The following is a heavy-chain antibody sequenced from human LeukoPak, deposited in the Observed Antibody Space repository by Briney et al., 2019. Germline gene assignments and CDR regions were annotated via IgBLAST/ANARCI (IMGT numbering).Heavy chain of an antibody. CDR2: INTDGSYI. Sequence: PGGSLRLSCAASGFIFSSWSMIWFRRLPGKGLVSVSHINTDGSYIRYADSVKGRFTISRDNAKNTLYLQMNSLRPEDTGVYYCTTFGIDWSLSYWGQGALVTVSS. V-gene: IGHV3-74*01. CDR3: TTFGIDWSLSY. CDR1: GFIFSSWS. J-gene: IGHJ4*02. D-gene: IGHD3-9*01.